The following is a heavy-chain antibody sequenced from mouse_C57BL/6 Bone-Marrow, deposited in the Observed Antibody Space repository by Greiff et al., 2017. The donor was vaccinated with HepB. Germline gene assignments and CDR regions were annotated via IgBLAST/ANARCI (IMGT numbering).Heavy chain of an antibody. CDR1: GYSFTGYY. CDR2: INPSTGGT. J-gene: IGHJ2*01. D-gene: IGHD1-3*01. Sequence: EVQLQQSGPELVKPGASVKISCKASGYSFTGYYMNWVKQSPEKSLEWIGEINPSTGGTTYNQKFKAKATLTVDKSSSTAYMQLKSLTSEDSAVYYCARKSGYYYFDYWGQGTTLTVSS. CDR3: ARKSGYYYFDY. V-gene: IGHV1-42*01.